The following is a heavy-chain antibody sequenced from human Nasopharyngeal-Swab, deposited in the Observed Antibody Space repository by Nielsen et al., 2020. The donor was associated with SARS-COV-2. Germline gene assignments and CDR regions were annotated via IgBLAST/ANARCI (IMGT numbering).Heavy chain of an antibody. CDR1: GFTFSSYS. V-gene: IGHV3-21*01. D-gene: IGHD6-19*01. CDR3: ARDLTLIVVAGTGY. CDR2: ISSSSSYI. Sequence: GESLKISCAASGFTFSSYSMNWVRQAPGKGLEWVSSISSSSSYIYYADSVKGRFTISRDNAKNSLYLQMNSLRAEDTAVYYCARDLTLIVVAGTGYWGQGTLVTVSS. J-gene: IGHJ4*02.